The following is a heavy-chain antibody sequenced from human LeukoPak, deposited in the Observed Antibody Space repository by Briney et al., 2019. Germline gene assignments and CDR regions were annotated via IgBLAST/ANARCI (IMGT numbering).Heavy chain of an antibody. J-gene: IGHJ4*02. CDR2: ISGSGGST. CDR1: GFTFSSYA. Sequence: GGSLRLSCAASGFTFSSYAMSWVRQAPGKGLEWVSAISGSGGSTYYADSVKGRFTISRDNSKNTLYLQMNSLRTEDTAVYYCAKEVAGYSYGSGSDYWGQGTLVTVSS. CDR3: AKEVAGYSYGSGSDY. D-gene: IGHD5-18*01. V-gene: IGHV3-23*01.